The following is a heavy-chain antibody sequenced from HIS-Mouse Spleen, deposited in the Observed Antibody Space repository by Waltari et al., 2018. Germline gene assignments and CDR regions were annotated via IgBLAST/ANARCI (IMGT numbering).Heavy chain of an antibody. D-gene: IGHD6-13*01. J-gene: IGHJ2*01. CDR3: AREIPYSSSWYDWYFDL. V-gene: IGHV4-39*07. Sequence: QLQLQESGPGLVKPSETLSLTCTVSGGSISSSSYYWGWIRQPPGKGLEWIGSIDYSWSTYSNPSLKSRVTISGDTAKNPFSLKLSSGTAADTAVYYCAREIPYSSSWYDWYFDLWGRGTLVTVSS. CDR1: GGSISSSSYY. CDR2: IDYSWST.